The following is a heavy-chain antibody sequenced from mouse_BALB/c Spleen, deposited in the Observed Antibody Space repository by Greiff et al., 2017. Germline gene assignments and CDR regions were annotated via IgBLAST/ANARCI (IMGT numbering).Heavy chain of an antibody. CDR2: ISSGGSYT. D-gene: IGHD2-4*01. CDR3: ARELRQYYAMDY. V-gene: IGHV5-9-3*01. Sequence: EVQLQESGGGLVKPGGSLKLSCAASGFTFSSYAMSWVRQTPEKRLEWVATISSGGSYTYYPDSVKGRFTISRDNAKNTLYLQMSSLRSEDTAMYYCARELRQYYAMDYWGQGTSVTVSS. CDR1: GFTFSSYA. J-gene: IGHJ4*01.